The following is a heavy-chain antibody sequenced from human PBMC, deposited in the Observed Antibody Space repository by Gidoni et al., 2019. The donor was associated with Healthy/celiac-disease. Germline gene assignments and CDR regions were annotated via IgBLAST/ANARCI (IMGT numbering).Heavy chain of an antibody. Sequence: QVQLQQWGAGLLKPSETLSLTCAVYGGSFSGYYWRWIRQPPGKGLEWIGEINHSGSTNYNPSLKSRVTISGDTSKNQFSLKLSSVTAADTAVYYCARYGRSKNDSSSSHNWFDPWGQGTLVTVSS. V-gene: IGHV4-34*01. J-gene: IGHJ5*02. D-gene: IGHD6-13*01. CDR3: ARYGRSKNDSSSSHNWFDP. CDR2: INHSGST. CDR1: GGSFSGYY.